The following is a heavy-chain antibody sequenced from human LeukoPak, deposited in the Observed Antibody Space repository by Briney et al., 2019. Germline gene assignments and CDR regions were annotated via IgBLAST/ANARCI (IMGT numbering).Heavy chain of an antibody. CDR1: GFTFSSYA. CDR2: ISGSGGST. J-gene: IGHJ4*02. CDR3: AKDGSFSITYCGGDCYFDY. Sequence: GGSLRLSCVASGFTFSSYAMSWVRQAPGKGLEWASAISGSGGSTYYADSVKGRFTISRDNSKNTLYLQMNSLRAEDTAVYYCAKDGSFSITYCGGDCYFDYWGQGTLVTVSS. V-gene: IGHV3-23*01. D-gene: IGHD2-21*02.